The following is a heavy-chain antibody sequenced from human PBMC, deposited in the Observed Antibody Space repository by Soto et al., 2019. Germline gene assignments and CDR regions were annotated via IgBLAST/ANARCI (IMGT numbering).Heavy chain of an antibody. J-gene: IGHJ6*02. Sequence: GGSLRLSCAASGFTFSSYWMHWVRQAPGKGLVWVSRINSDGSSTSYADSVKGRFTISRDNAKNTLYLQMNSLRAEDKAVYYCARDSWELLTYYGMDVWGQGTTVTVSS. V-gene: IGHV3-74*01. CDR1: GFTFSSYW. CDR2: INSDGSST. CDR3: ARDSWELLTYYGMDV. D-gene: IGHD1-26*01.